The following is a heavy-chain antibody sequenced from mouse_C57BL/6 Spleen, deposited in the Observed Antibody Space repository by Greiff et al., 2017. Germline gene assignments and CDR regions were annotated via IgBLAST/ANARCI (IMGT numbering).Heavy chain of an antibody. CDR1: GYTFTSYW. D-gene: IGHD1-1*01. J-gene: IGHJ2*01. Sequence: VQLQQPGAELVMPGASVKLSCKASGYTFTSYWMHWVKQRPGQGLEWIGEIDPSDSYTNYNQKFKGKSTLTVDKSSSTAYMQLSSLTSEDSAVYYCARGAATVEAQFDYWGQGTTLTVSS. CDR2: IDPSDSYT. CDR3: ARGAATVEAQFDY. V-gene: IGHV1-69*01.